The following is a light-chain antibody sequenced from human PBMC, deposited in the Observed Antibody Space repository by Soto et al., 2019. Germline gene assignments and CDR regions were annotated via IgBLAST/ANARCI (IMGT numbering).Light chain of an antibody. J-gene: IGLJ1*01. V-gene: IGLV1-51*01. CDR3: GSWDSSLSAYV. Sequence: QSVMTQPPSVSAAPGQRVTISCSGSSSNIGGNSVSWYQQLPGTAPKLLIYDDDKRPSGIPDRFSGSMSGTSATLGITGFQTGDEADYYCGSWDSSLSAYVFGTGTKVTVL. CDR1: SSNIGGNS. CDR2: DDD.